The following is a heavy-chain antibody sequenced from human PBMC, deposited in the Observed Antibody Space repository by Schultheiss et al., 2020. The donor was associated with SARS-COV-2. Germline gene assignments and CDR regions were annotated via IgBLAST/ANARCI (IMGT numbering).Heavy chain of an antibody. Sequence: SETLSLTCTVSGGSISSGDYYWSWIRQPPGKGLEWIGYIYYSGSTNYNPSLKSRVTISVDTSKNQFSLKLSSVTAADTAVYYCASQAATHGAFDIWGQGTMVTVSS. J-gene: IGHJ3*02. D-gene: IGHD2-15*01. CDR1: GGSISSGDYY. CDR2: IYYSGST. V-gene: IGHV4-61*08. CDR3: ASQAATHGAFDI.